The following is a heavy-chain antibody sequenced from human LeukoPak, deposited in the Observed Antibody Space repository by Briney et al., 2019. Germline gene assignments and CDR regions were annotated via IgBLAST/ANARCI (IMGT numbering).Heavy chain of an antibody. CDR2: ISSSSSYI. CDR1: GFTFSSYS. D-gene: IGHD5-12*01. V-gene: IGHV3-21*01. CDR3: ARRGYSGYDSWFDP. J-gene: IGHJ5*02. Sequence: GGSLRLSCAASGFTFSSYSMNWVRQAPGKGLEWVSSISSSSSYIYYADSVKGRFTISRDNAKNSLYLQMNSLRAEVTAVYYCARRGYSGYDSWFDPWGQGTLVTVSS.